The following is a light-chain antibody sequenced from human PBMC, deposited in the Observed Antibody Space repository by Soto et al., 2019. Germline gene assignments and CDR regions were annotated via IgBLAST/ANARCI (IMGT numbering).Light chain of an antibody. CDR2: DAS. J-gene: IGKJ2*01. Sequence: EIVLTQSPATLSLSPGERATLSCRASQSVSSYLAWYQQKPGQAPRLLIYDASNRATGIPARFSGSESGTDLTLTISGLEPEDFAVYYCQQRSNWPPMYTFGQGTKLQIK. CDR1: QSVSSY. V-gene: IGKV3-11*01. CDR3: QQRSNWPPMYT.